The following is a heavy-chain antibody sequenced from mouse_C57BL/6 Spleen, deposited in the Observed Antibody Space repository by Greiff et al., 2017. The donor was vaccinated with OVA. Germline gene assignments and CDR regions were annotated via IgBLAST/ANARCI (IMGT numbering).Heavy chain of an antibody. V-gene: IGHV1-84*01. D-gene: IGHD1-1*01. CDR2: IYPGSGNT. J-gene: IGHJ1*03. CDR3: ARSYYGSSYWYFDV. Sequence: QLQESGPELVKPGASVKISCKASGYTFTDYYINWVKQRPGQGLEWIGWIYPGSGNTKYNEKFKGKATLTVEPSSSTAYMQLSSLTSEDSAVYFCARSYYGSSYWYFDVWGTGTTVTVSS. CDR1: GYTFTDYY.